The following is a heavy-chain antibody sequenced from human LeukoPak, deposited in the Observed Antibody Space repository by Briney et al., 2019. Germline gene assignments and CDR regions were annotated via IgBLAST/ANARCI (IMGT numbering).Heavy chain of an antibody. D-gene: IGHD3-3*01. J-gene: IGHJ4*02. V-gene: IGHV3-7*03. CDR1: GFTFSSYA. CDR2: IKQDGSEK. CDR3: ARDQGIRFLEWFRGNYFDY. Sequence: PGGSLRLSCAASGFTFSSYAMSWVRQAPGKGLEWVANIKQDGSEKYYVDSVKGRFTISRDNAKNSLYLQMNSLRAEDTAVYYCARDQGIRFLEWFRGNYFDYWGQGTLVTVSS.